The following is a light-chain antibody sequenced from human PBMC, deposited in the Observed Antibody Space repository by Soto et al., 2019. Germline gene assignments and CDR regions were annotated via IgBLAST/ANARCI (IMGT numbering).Light chain of an antibody. CDR1: SSDVGGYNF. Sequence: QSALTQPASVSGSPGQSITISCTGTSSDVGGYNFVSWYQQHPGKAPKVMICDVSNRPSGVSNRFSGSKSGNTASLTISGLEAEDEADYYCSSYTSSRTLVFGGGPKLTVL. CDR2: DVS. V-gene: IGLV2-14*01. J-gene: IGLJ2*01. CDR3: SSYTSSRTLV.